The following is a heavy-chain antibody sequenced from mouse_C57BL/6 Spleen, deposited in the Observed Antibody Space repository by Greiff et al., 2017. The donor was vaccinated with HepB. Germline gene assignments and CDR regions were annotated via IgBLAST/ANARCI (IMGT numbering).Heavy chain of an antibody. CDR3: ARILDSTYAMDY. D-gene: IGHD2-5*01. Sequence: EVQLQQSGPVLVKPGASVKLSCTASGFTFNDYYMNWVKQSHEKSLEWIGVINPYNGGTRYNPKFQGKATLTVDKSSSTAYMELNSLTSEDSAVYYCARILDSTYAMDYWGQGTSVTVSS. CDR1: GFTFNDYY. V-gene: IGHV1-19*01. CDR2: INPYNGGT. J-gene: IGHJ4*01.